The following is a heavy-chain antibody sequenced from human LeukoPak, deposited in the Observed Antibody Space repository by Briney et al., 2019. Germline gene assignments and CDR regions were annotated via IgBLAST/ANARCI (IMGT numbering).Heavy chain of an antibody. CDR2: IYYSGST. V-gene: IGHV4-39*01. D-gene: IGHD2-8*01. CDR3: GRHANGDSSAAFDL. CDR1: GGSISSSSYY. J-gene: IGHJ3*01. Sequence: PSETLSLTCTVSGGSISSSSYYWGWIRQPPGKGLEWIGSIYYSGSTYYNPSLKSRVTISVDTSKNQFSLNLRSVTAADTAVYYCGRHANGDSSAAFDLWGQGTMVFVSS.